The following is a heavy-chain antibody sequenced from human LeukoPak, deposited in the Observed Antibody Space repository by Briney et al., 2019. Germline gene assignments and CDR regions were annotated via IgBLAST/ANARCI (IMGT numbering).Heavy chain of an antibody. CDR3: ARVSGYDWESFYDY. J-gene: IGHJ4*02. CDR1: GGSISSSRYY. Sequence: SETLSLTCTVSGGSISSSRYYWGWIRQPPGRGLEWIGSIYYSGSTYYNPSLKSRVTISLDTSKNQFSLKLSSVTAADTAVYYCARVSGYDWESFYDYWGQGTLSPSPQ. D-gene: IGHD5-12*01. V-gene: IGHV4-39*07. CDR2: IYYSGST.